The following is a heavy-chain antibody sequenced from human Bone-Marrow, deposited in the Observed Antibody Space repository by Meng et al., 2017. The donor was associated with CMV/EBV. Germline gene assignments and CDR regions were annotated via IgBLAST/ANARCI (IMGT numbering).Heavy chain of an antibody. V-gene: IGHV4-59*01. CDR3: ARDGRRSIAADYYGMDV. CDR2: IYYSGST. CDR1: GGSISSYY. D-gene: IGHD6-25*01. J-gene: IGHJ6*02. Sequence: ETLSLTCTVSGGSISSYYWSWIRQPPGKGLEWIGYIYYSGSTNYNPSLKSRVTISVDTSKNQFSLKLSSVTAADTAVYYCARDGRRSIAADYYGMDVWGQGTTVTVSS.